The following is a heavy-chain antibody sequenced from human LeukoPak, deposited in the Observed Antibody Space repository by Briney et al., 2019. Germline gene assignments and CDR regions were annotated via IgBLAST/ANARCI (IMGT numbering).Heavy chain of an antibody. V-gene: IGHV3-48*02. CDR1: GFIVSTSN. CDR3: AIFGLGSGSRDY. D-gene: IGHD3-10*01. CDR2: MSSSSRII. Sequence: PGGPLRLSCAASGFIVSTSNMNWVRQAPGKGLEWVSFMSSSSRIIYYADSVKGRVSISRDNAKNSLYLQMNSLRDEDTAIYYCAIFGLGSGSRDYWGQGTLVTVSS. J-gene: IGHJ4*02.